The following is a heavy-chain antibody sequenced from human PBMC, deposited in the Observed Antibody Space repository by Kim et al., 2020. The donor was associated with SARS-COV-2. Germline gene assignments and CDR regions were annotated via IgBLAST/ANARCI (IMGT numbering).Heavy chain of an antibody. CDR3: ARAGGAAAYDY. V-gene: IGHV4-31*03. CDR2: IYYSGST. Sequence: SETLSLTCTVSGGSISSCGYYWSWIRQHPGKGLEWIGYIYYSGSTYYNPSLKSRVTISVDTSKNQFSLKLSSVTAADTAVYYCARAGGAAAYDYWGQGTLVTVSS. D-gene: IGHD6-13*01. CDR1: GGSISSCGYY. J-gene: IGHJ4*02.